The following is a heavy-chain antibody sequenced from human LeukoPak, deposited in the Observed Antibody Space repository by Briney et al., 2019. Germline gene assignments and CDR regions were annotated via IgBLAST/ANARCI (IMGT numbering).Heavy chain of an antibody. CDR2: ISYDGSNK. J-gene: IGHJ6*02. D-gene: IGHD2-2*01. CDR1: GFTFSSYA. V-gene: IGHV3-30-3*01. CDR3: ARDAAVVVPAAVPYGMDV. Sequence: PGRSLRLSCAASGFTFSSYAMHWVRQAPGKGLEWVAVISYDGSNKYYADSVKGRFTISRDNSKNTLYLQMNSLRAEDTAVYYCARDAAVVVPAAVPYGMDVWGQGTTVTVSS.